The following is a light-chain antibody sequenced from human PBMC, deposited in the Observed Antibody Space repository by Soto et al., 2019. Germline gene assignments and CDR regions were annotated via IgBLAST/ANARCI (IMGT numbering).Light chain of an antibody. Sequence: QSVLTQPASVSGSPGQSITISCTGTSSDVGGYNYVSWYQHHPGKAPKRMIHDVSNRPSGVSNRFSGSKSGNTASLTISGLQAEDEADYYCSSYIPNNSTDVFGTGTKLTVL. CDR2: DVS. CDR3: SSYIPNNSTDV. CDR1: SSDVGGYNY. J-gene: IGLJ1*01. V-gene: IGLV2-14*03.